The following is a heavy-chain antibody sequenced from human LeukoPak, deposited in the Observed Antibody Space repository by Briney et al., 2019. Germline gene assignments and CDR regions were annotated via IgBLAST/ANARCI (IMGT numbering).Heavy chain of an antibody. CDR1: GFAISTYA. D-gene: IGHD2-21*01. V-gene: IGHV3-69-1*01. CDR2: LSSGRSP. CDR3: ARQLGYCGAGTCYFDS. J-gene: IGHJ4*01. Sequence: GGSLRLSCAASGFAISTYAMAWVRQAPGKGLEWISSLSSGRSPSYSDSLEGRLTMSSDNARNTLYLQMDNLRGEDTAMYYCARQLGYCGAGTCYFDSWGHGTQVTVSS.